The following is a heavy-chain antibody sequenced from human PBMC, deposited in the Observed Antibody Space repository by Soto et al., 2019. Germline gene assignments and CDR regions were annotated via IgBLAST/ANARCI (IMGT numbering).Heavy chain of an antibody. CDR1: GGSISSGGYY. CDR3: ARDAVSFLGMDV. Sequence: SETLSLTXTVSGGSISSGGYYWSWIRQHPGKGLEWIGYIYYSGSTYYNPSLKSRVTISVDTSKNQFSLKLSSVTAADTAVYYCARDAVSFLGMDVWGQGTTVTVSS. D-gene: IGHD3-3*01. CDR2: IYYSGST. V-gene: IGHV4-31*02. J-gene: IGHJ6*02.